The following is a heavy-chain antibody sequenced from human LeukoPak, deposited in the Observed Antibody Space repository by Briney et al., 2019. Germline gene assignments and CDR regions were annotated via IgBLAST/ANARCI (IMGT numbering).Heavy chain of an antibody. CDR1: GYTFTCYY. CDR2: INPNSGGT. CDR3: ARDRLAAAGTRADY. V-gene: IGHV1-2*06. Sequence: ASVKVSCKASGYTFTCYYMHWVRQAPGQGLEWMGRINPNSGGTNYAQKFQGRVTMTRDTSISTAYMELTRLRSDDTAVYYCARDRLAAAGTRADYWGQGTLVTVSS. J-gene: IGHJ4*02. D-gene: IGHD6-13*01.